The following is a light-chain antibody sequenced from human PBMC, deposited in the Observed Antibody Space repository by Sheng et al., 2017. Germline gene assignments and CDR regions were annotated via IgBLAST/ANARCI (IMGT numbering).Light chain of an antibody. CDR2: AAS. CDR3: QQYHNWPPLT. V-gene: IGKV3-15*01. CDR1: QSFSSS. J-gene: IGKJ4*01. Sequence: EIVLTQSPGTLSLSPGERATLSCRASQSFSSSSLAWYQQKPGQTPRLLIYAASTRATGVPARFSGSGSGTEFTLTISSLQSEDFAVYYCQQYHNWPPLTFGGGTKVEIK.